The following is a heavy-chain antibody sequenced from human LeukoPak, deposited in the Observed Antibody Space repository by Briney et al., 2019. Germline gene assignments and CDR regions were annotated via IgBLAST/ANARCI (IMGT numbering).Heavy chain of an antibody. CDR1: GGSFSGYY. J-gene: IGHJ3*02. CDR3: ARGGFYCSSTSCYKAHNAFDI. D-gene: IGHD2-2*02. Sequence: PSETLSLTCAVYGGSFSGYYWSWIRQPPGKGLEWIGEINHSGSTNYNPSLKSRVTISVDTSKNQFSLKLSSVTAADTAVYYCARGGFYCSSTSCYKAHNAFDIWGQGTMVTVSS. CDR2: INHSGST. V-gene: IGHV4-34*01.